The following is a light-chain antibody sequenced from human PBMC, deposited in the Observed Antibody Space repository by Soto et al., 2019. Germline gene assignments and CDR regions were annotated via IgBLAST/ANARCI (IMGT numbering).Light chain of an antibody. CDR2: GAS. CDR3: QQDYNLPPGT. CDR1: QSVSSSY. J-gene: IGKJ1*01. Sequence: PGERVTLSCRASQSVSSSYLTWYQQKPGQAPRLLIYGASTRATGIPARFSGSGSGTDFTLTISSLQPEDFAVYYCQQDYNLPPGTFGHGTKVEIK. V-gene: IGKV3D-7*01.